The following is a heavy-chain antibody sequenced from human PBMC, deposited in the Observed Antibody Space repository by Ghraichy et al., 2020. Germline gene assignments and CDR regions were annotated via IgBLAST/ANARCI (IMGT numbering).Heavy chain of an antibody. J-gene: IGHJ4*02. V-gene: IGHV3-21*01. CDR1: GFTFSSYS. CDR2: ISSSSSYI. Sequence: GGSLRLSCAASGFTFSSYSMNWVHQAPGKGLEWVSSISSSSSYIYYADSVKGRFTISRDNAKNSLYLQMNSLRAEDTAVYYCARDRLTGTNLGLDYWGQGTLVTVSS. D-gene: IGHD1-7*01. CDR3: ARDRLTGTNLGLDY.